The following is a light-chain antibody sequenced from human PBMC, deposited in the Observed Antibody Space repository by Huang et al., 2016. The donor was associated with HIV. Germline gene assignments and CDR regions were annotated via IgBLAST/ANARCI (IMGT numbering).Light chain of an antibody. J-gene: IGKJ2*01. CDR1: QVISNY. V-gene: IGKV1-27*01. CDR3: QQYNSAPYT. Sequence: DIQMTQSPFSLSASVGDRVTITCRASQVISNYLAWYQQKPGKVPKLLIYASSTLHTGGPSRFSGSGSGTDFTLTISSLQPEDFATYYCQQYNSAPYTFGQGTKLEIK. CDR2: ASS.